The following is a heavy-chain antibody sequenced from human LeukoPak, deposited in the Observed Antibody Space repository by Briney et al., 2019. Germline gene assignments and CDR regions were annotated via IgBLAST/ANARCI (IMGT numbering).Heavy chain of an antibody. CDR1: GFSFSSYW. CDR3: ARVYSTIFGVVRNWFDP. V-gene: IGHV3-7*01. Sequence: PGGSLRLSCAVSGFSFSSYWMSWVRQAPGKGLEWVANIKQDGGERYYVDSVKGRFTISRDNAKNSMYLQINSLRVEDTAVYYCARVYSTIFGVVRNWFDPWGQGTLVTVSS. CDR2: IKQDGGER. D-gene: IGHD3-3*01. J-gene: IGHJ5*02.